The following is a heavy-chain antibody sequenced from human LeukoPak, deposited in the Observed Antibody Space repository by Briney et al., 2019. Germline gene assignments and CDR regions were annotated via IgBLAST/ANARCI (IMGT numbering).Heavy chain of an antibody. J-gene: IGHJ4*02. Sequence: PGGSLRLSCAASGFTFSSYGMHWVRQAPGKGLEWVAVIWYDGSNKYYADSVKGRFTISRDNSKNTLYLQMNSLRAEDTAVYFCAKDRSYYGDYVKGWGQGTLVTVSS. CDR2: IWYDGSNK. V-gene: IGHV3-33*06. CDR3: AKDRSYYGDYVKG. CDR1: GFTFSSYG. D-gene: IGHD4-17*01.